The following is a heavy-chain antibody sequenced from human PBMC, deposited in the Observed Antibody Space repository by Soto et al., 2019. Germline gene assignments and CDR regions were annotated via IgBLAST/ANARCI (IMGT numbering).Heavy chain of an antibody. CDR1: GGTFSSYT. Sequence: QVQLVQSGAEVKKPGSSVKVSCKASGGTFSSYTISWVRQAPGQGLEWMGRIIPILGIANYAQKFQGRVTVXXDKSTSTAYMELSSLRSEDTAVYYCAREDGSGSEYWGQGTLVTVSS. V-gene: IGHV1-69*08. CDR2: IIPILGIA. CDR3: AREDGSGSEY. J-gene: IGHJ4*02. D-gene: IGHD3-10*01.